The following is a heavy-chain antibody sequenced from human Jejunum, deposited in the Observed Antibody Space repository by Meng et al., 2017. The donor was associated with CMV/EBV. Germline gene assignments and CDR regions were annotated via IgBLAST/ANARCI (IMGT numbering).Heavy chain of an antibody. Sequence: KTSGNTFTSYYRHWVRQAPGQGLEWMGLINPSGGSTSYAQKFQGRVTMTRDTSTSMVFMDLSSLRSEDTAVYYCARQGGYSGSSFDYWGQGTLVTVSS. CDR2: INPSGGST. CDR3: ARQGGYSGSSFDY. D-gene: IGHD6-6*01. J-gene: IGHJ4*02. CDR1: GNTFTSYY. V-gene: IGHV1-46*01.